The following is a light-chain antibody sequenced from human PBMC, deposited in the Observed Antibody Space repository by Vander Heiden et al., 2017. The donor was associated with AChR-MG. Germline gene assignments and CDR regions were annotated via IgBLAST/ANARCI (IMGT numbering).Light chain of an antibody. V-gene: IGLV2-14*01. CDR2: EVN. CDR1: SSDVGGYNY. CDR3: SSYTSSSTRV. Sequence: QSALTQPASVSGSPGQPITISCTGTSSDVGGYNYVSWYQQHPGKAPKLIIYEVNNRPSGVSNRFSGSKSGNTASLTISGLQAEDEAGYYCSSYTSSSTRVFGGGTKLTVL. J-gene: IGLJ2*01.